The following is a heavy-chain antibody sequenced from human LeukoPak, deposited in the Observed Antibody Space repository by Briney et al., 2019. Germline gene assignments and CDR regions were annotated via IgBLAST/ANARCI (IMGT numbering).Heavy chain of an antibody. V-gene: IGHV4-59*08. CDR2: IFYSRST. D-gene: IGHD7-27*01. CDR1: DGSSRGYN. Sequence: PSGTLSLTCSVSDGSSRGYNWCSIRQPPGTWLAWMGYIFYSRSTNYNPSLKSRVSISLDMSKNQFSLKLSSVTAADTAVYYCARRGSSNNWGYGYYYYMDVWGKGNTVTVSS. CDR3: ARRGSSNNWGYGYYYYMDV. J-gene: IGHJ6*03.